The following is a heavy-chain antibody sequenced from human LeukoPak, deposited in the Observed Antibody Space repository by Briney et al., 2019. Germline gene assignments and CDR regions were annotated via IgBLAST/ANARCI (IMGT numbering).Heavy chain of an antibody. J-gene: IGHJ4*02. D-gene: IGHD3-22*01. V-gene: IGHV3-30*18. CDR3: AKDYDSSPLGDY. Sequence: PGRSLRLSCAASGFTFSSYGMHWVRQAPGKRLEWVAVISYDGSNKYYADSVKGRFTISRDNSKNTLYLQMNSLRAEDTAVYYCAKDYDSSPLGDYWGQGTLVTVSS. CDR2: ISYDGSNK. CDR1: GFTFSSYG.